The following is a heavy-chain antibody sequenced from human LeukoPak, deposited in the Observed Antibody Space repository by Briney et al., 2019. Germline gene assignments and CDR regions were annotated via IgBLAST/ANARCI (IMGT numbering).Heavy chain of an antibody. CDR1: GYTFTSYG. CDR3: ASQVAAGYNDY. J-gene: IGHJ4*02. D-gene: IGHD6-13*01. CDR2: IIPIFGTA. V-gene: IGHV1-69*13. Sequence: ASVKVSCKASGYTFTSYGISWVRQAPGQGLEWMGGIIPIFGTANYAQKFQGRVTITADESTSTAYMELSSLRSEDTAVYYCASQVAAGYNDYWGQGTLVTVSS.